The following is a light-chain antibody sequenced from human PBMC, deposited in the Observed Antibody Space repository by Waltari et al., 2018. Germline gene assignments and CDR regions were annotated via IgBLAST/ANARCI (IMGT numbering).Light chain of an antibody. V-gene: IGLV1-44*01. CDR2: TDN. Sequence: QSLLTQPPSASGTPGARVTISCSGSRSHIGDHAITLYQHLPGAAPELLIYTDNQRPAGVPARFSGSKSGTSASLGISGLQSEDEATYYCAAWDDSVNGYGFGSGTEVTVL. J-gene: IGLJ1*01. CDR1: RSHIGDHA. CDR3: AAWDDSVNGYG.